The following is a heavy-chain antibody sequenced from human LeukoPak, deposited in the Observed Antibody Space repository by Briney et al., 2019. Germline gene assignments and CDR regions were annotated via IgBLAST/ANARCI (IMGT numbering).Heavy chain of an antibody. D-gene: IGHD6-19*01. V-gene: IGHV3-53*01. CDR3: ARNSGWYGIS. CDR1: GGSISSYY. CDR2: IYSGGNT. Sequence: ETLSLTCTVSGGSISSYYWSWVRQAPGKGLEWVSFIYSGGNTHYSDSVKGRFTISRDNYKNTLYLQLTSLSDDDTAVYFCARNSGWYGISWGQGTLVIVSS. J-gene: IGHJ4*02.